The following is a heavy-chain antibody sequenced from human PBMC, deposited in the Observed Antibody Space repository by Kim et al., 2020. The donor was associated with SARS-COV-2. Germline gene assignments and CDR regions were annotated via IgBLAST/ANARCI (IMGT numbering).Heavy chain of an antibody. CDR1: GFTFGDYA. D-gene: IGHD3-22*01. V-gene: IGHV3-9*01. CDR2: ISWNSGSI. J-gene: IGHJ4*02. CDR3: VSSGYEGGADY. Sequence: GGSLRLSCAASGFTFGDYAMHWVRQAPGKGLEWVSGISWNSGSIGYADSVKGRFTISRDNAKNSLYLQMNSLRAEDTAVYYCVSSGYEGGADYWGQGTLVTVSS.